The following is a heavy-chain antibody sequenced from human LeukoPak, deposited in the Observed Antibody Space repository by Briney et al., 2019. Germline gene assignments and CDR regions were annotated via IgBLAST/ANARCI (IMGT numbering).Heavy chain of an antibody. CDR1: GFTFSSYA. D-gene: IGHD3-22*01. Sequence: GGSLRLSCAASGFTFSSYAMGWVRQAPGKGLEWVSAITASGGNTYYADSVKGRFTISRDNSKNTLYLQMDSLRAEDTAVYYCARDGDYYDSSGYGLFDYWGQGTLVTVSS. J-gene: IGHJ4*02. CDR3: ARDGDYYDSSGYGLFDY. V-gene: IGHV3-23*01. CDR2: ITASGGNT.